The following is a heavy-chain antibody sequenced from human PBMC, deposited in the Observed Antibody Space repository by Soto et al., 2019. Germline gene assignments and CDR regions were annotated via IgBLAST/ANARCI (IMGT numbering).Heavy chain of an antibody. Sequence: QVQLVQSGAEVKKPGSSVKVSCKASGGTFSSYAISWVRQAPGHVLEWMGGIIPIFGTADYALKFQGRVTITADESTSTAYMELSSLRSDYTAVYYCARELVATVTTAQVGRVYYYYGMDVWGPGTTVTVSS. D-gene: IGHD4-17*01. CDR1: GGTFSSYA. CDR3: ARELVATVTTAQVGRVYYYYGMDV. J-gene: IGHJ6*02. CDR2: IIPIFGTA. V-gene: IGHV1-69*01.